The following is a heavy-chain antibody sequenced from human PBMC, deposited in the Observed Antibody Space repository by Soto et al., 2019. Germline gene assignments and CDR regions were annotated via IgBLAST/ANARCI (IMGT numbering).Heavy chain of an antibody. CDR2: ISSSSSTI. V-gene: IGHV3-48*02. J-gene: IGHJ6*02. CDR1: GFTFSSYS. Sequence: PGGSLRLSCAACGFTFSSYSMNWVRQAPGKGLEWVSYISSSSSTIYYADSVKGRFTISRDNAKNSLYLPMKSPRDEDTAVYYCARDIATYYDFWSGSKGYYYYGMDVWGQGTTVTVPS. CDR3: ARDIATYYDFWSGSKGYYYYGMDV. D-gene: IGHD3-3*01.